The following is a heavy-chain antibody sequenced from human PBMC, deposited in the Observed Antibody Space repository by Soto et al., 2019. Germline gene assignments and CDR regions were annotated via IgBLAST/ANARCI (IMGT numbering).Heavy chain of an antibody. CDR3: ARGLDAYYYYGMDV. CDR1: GFTFSSYS. CDR2: ISSSSSYI. J-gene: IGHJ6*02. D-gene: IGHD6-6*01. Sequence: GGSLRLSCTSSGFTFSSYSMNWVRQAPGKGLEWVSSISSSSSYIYYADSVKGRFTISRDNAKNSLYLQMNSLRAEDTAVYYCARGLDAYYYYGMDVWGQGTTVTVPS. V-gene: IGHV3-21*01.